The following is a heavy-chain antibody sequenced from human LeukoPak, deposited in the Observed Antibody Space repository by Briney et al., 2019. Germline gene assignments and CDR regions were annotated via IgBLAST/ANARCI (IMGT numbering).Heavy chain of an antibody. CDR1: GFTFSSYN. J-gene: IGHJ4*02. D-gene: IGHD2-2*01. CDR3: AELDCSSTSCHDY. V-gene: IGHV3-48*04. Sequence: PGGSLRLSCAASGFTFSSYNMNWVRQAPGKGLEWVSYISSSSGTIYYADSVKGRFTVSRDNAKNSLYLQMNSLRAEDTAVYYCAELDCSSTSCHDYWGQGTPVTVSS. CDR2: ISSSSGTI.